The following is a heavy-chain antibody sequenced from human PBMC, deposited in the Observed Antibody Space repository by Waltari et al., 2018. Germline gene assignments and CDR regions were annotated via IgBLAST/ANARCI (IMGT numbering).Heavy chain of an antibody. J-gene: IGHJ6*02. CDR1: GFTFSSYW. V-gene: IGHV3-7*04. CDR3: ARGGRYYYYGMDV. Sequence: EVQLVESGGGLVQPGGSLRLSCAASGFTFSSYWMSWVRQAPGKGLEWVANIKQDGSEKYYVDAVKGRFTISRDNAKNSLYLQMNSLRAEDTAVYYCARGGRYYYYGMDVWGQGTTVTVSS. CDR2: IKQDGSEK.